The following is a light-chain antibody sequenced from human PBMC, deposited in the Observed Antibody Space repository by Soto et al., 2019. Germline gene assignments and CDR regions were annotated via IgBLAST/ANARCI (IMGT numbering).Light chain of an antibody. J-gene: IGKJ5*01. CDR3: QQYSSSPIT. V-gene: IGKV3-20*01. CDR2: GAS. CDR1: QRVNSNY. Sequence: ELVLTQSPGTLSLSPGERATLSCRSSQRVNSNYLAWYQQRPGQPPRLLISGASSRATDTPDRFSGSGSGTDFTLTIAGLEPADSAVYYCQQYSSSPITFGQGTRLDIK.